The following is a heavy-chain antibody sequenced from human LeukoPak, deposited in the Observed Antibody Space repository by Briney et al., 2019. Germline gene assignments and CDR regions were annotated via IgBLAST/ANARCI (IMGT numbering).Heavy chain of an antibody. J-gene: IGHJ4*02. D-gene: IGHD2-15*01. Sequence: PGGSLRLSCAASGFTFSSYSMNWVRHAPGKGLEWGSSISSSSSYIYYADSVKGRFTISRDNAKNTLYLQMNSLRAEDTAVYYCARVARQYCSGGSCYSHYWGQGTLVTVSS. CDR2: ISSSSSYI. CDR3: ARVARQYCSGGSCYSHY. CDR1: GFTFSSYS. V-gene: IGHV3-21*01.